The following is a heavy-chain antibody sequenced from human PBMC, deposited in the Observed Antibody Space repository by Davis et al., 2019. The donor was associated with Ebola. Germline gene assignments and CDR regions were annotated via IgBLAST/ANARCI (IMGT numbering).Heavy chain of an antibody. V-gene: IGHV4-34*01. D-gene: IGHD6-19*01. CDR3: TRTTRDSGWFIDF. CDR2: INHSGST. J-gene: IGHJ4*02. CDR1: GGSFSGYY. Sequence: MPSETLSLTCAVYGGSFSGYYWGWIRQPPGKGLEWIGEINHSGSTNYNPSLKSRVTISADTSKNQFSLKLNSVTAADTAVYYCTRTTRDSGWFIDFWGRGTLVTVSS.